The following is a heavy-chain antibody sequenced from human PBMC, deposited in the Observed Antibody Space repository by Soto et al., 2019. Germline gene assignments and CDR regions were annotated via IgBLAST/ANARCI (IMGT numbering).Heavy chain of an antibody. CDR3: AKVTKRAAAGRYEYYKYGMDV. J-gene: IGHJ6*02. Sequence: GGSLRLSCAASGFAFSTYAMTWVRQAPGKGLEWVSVISGSGGSSYYADSVKGRFTISRDNSKNTLVLQMNGLRAEDTAVYYCAKVTKRAAAGRYEYYKYGMDVWGQGTTVTVSS. CDR2: ISGSGGSS. V-gene: IGHV3-23*01. CDR1: GFAFSTYA. D-gene: IGHD6-13*01.